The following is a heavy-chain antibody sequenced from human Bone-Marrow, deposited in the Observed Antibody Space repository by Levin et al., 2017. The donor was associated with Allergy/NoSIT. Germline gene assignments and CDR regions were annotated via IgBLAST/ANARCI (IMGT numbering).Heavy chain of an antibody. D-gene: IGHD3-22*01. CDR2: INYSGSI. CDR3: ASNSDALSSGQNWFDP. CDR1: GGSFNGYF. J-gene: IGHJ5*02. Sequence: NASETLSLTCGVYGGSFNGYFWSWIRQPPGRGLEWIGEINYSGSINYNPSLKSRVTISIDTSKNQFSLKLTSVTAADTAVYYCASNSDALSSGQNWFDPWGPGTLVTVSS. V-gene: IGHV4-34*01.